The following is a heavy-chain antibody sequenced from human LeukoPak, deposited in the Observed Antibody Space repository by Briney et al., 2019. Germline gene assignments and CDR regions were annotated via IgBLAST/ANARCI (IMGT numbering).Heavy chain of an antibody. CDR1: GDSISSSNW. D-gene: IGHD6-19*01. Sequence: SGTLSLTCAVSGDSISSSNWWSWVRQSPGRGLEWIGEIYHSGITNYNPSLKSRVTISVDKSKNQFSLKVSSVTAADTAVYYCAGATSSGWYLGYWGQGTLVTVSS. CDR2: IYHSGIT. J-gene: IGHJ4*02. V-gene: IGHV4-4*02. CDR3: AGATSSGWYLGY.